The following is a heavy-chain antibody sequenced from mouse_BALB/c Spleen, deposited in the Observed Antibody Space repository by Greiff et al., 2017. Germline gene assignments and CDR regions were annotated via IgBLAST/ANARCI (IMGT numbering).Heavy chain of an antibody. CDR2: ISDGGSYT. CDR1: GFTFSDYY. CDR3: ARDGRYGSSPYWYFDV. V-gene: IGHV5-4*02. D-gene: IGHD1-1*01. Sequence: EVMLVESGGGLVKPGGSLKLSCAASGFTFSDYYMYWVRQTPEKRLEWVATISDGGSYTYYPDSVKGRFTISRDNAKNNLYLQMSSLKSEDTAMYYCARDGRYGSSPYWYFDVWGAGTTVTVSS. J-gene: IGHJ1*01.